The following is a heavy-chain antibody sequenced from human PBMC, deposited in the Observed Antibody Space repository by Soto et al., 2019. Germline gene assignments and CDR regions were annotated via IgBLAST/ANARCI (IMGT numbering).Heavy chain of an antibody. Sequence: QVQVAQSGAEVKRPGASVKVSCWASGYPFTNFYIHWVRQAPGQGLEWMGIINPSGGSTAYAQKFLGRITMTRETSTRTVYMEMSRLTSEDTAVYYCARADYYGSSGYHLDYWGQGTLVTVSS. CDR2: INPSGGST. J-gene: IGHJ4*02. CDR3: ARADYYGSSGYHLDY. V-gene: IGHV1-46*01. CDR1: GYPFTNFY. D-gene: IGHD3-22*01.